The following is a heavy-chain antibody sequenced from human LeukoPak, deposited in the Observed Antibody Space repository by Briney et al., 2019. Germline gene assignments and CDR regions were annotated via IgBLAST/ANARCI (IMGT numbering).Heavy chain of an antibody. D-gene: IGHD1-1*01. CDR3: ARDQGRLPPDILEPFDY. V-gene: IGHV3-48*03. CDR2: ISNSGSII. CDR1: GFTFSSYE. J-gene: IGHJ4*02. Sequence: GGSLRLSCAASGFTFSSYEMNWVRQAPGKGLEWLLYISNSGSIIYYADSVKGRFTISRDNAKNSLYLQMNSLRDEDTAVYYCARDQGRLPPDILEPFDYWGQGTLVTVSS.